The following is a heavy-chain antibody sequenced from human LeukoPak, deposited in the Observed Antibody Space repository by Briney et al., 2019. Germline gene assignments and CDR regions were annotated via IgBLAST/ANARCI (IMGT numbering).Heavy chain of an antibody. CDR3: AKDLGGYYYGMDV. CDR2: ISYDGSNK. Sequence: GGSLRLSCAASGFTFSSYGMHWVRQAPGKGLEWVAVISYDGSNKYYADSVKGRFTISRDNSKITLYLQMNSLRAEDTAVYYCAKDLGGYYYGMDVWGQGTTVTVSS. CDR1: GFTFSSYG. V-gene: IGHV3-30*18. J-gene: IGHJ6*02. D-gene: IGHD2-15*01.